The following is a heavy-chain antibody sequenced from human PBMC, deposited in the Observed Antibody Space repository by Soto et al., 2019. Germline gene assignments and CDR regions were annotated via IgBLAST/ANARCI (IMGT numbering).Heavy chain of an antibody. CDR1: GYTFTSYA. Sequence: GASVKVSCKASGYTFTSYAMHWVRQAPGQRLEWMGWINAGNGNTKYSQKFQGRVTITRDTSASTAYMELSSLRSEDTAVYYCARAQGYSNWFDPWAQGTLVPVSS. CDR3: ARAQGYSNWFDP. V-gene: IGHV1-3*01. J-gene: IGHJ5*02. D-gene: IGHD5-18*01. CDR2: INAGNGNT.